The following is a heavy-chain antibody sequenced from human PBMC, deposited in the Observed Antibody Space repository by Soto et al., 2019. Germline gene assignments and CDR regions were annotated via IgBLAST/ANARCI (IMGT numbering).Heavy chain of an antibody. J-gene: IGHJ4*02. CDR2: INPSGST. V-gene: IGHV4-34*01. CDR3: ARQDYDYIWGSYRLYYFDY. Sequence: QVQLQQWGAGLLKPSETLSLTCAVYGGSFSGYYWSWIRQPPGKGLEWIGEINPSGSTNYNPSLKSRVTISVDTSTNQFSLKLSSVTAADTAVYYCARQDYDYIWGSYRLYYFDYWGQGTLGTVSS. D-gene: IGHD3-16*02. CDR1: GGSFSGYY.